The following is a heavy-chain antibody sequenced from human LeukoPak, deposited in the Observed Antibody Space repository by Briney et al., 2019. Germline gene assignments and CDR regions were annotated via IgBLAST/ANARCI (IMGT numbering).Heavy chain of an antibody. D-gene: IGHD1-26*01. V-gene: IGHV1-2*02. Sequence: GASVKVSCKASGYTFTSYGISWVRQAPGQGLEWMGWINPNSGGTNYAQKFQGRVTMTRDTSISTAYMELSRLRSDDTAVYYCARDPGVVGATNPYYYMDVWGKGTTVTVSS. J-gene: IGHJ6*03. CDR2: INPNSGGT. CDR1: GYTFTSYG. CDR3: ARDPGVVGATNPYYYMDV.